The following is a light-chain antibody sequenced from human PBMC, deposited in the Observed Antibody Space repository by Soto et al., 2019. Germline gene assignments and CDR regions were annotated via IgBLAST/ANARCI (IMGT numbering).Light chain of an antibody. V-gene: IGLV2-14*01. CDR3: SSYRSSSTVVV. CDR2: NVS. CDR1: SSDVGDYNY. Sequence: QSVLTQPASVSGSPGQSITISCTGTSSDVGDYNYVSWYQQHPGKAPKLIIYNVSNRPSGVSNRFSGSKSGNTASLTISGLQAEDEADYYCSSYRSSSTVVVFGGGTKVTVL. J-gene: IGLJ2*01.